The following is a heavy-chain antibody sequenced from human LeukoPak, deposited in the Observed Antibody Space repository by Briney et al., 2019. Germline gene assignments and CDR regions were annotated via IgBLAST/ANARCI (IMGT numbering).Heavy chain of an antibody. CDR3: ATETNGRHYDY. J-gene: IGHJ4*02. D-gene: IGHD1-14*01. Sequence: GGSLLLSCTTSGLTFSTSGFNWVRQAPGKGLEWVASIGPTGFDIYHADSIKGRFTISRDNANNFLYLQMDSLRAEDTAVYYCATETNGRHYDYWGQGTLLTVSS. CDR2: IGPTGFDI. V-gene: IGHV3-21*06. CDR1: GLTFSTSG.